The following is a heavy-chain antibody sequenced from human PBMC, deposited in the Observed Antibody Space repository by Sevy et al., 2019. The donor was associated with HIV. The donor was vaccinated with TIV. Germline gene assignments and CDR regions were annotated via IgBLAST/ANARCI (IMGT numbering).Heavy chain of an antibody. J-gene: IGHJ4*02. CDR1: GFTFDDYA. V-gene: IGHV3-9*01. D-gene: IGHD5-18*01. Sequence: GGSLRLSCAASGFTFDDYAMHWVRQAPGKGLEWVSGISWNSGSIGYADSVKGRFTISRDNAKNSLYLQMNSLRADDTALYYCAKDLTATSYGTHLFDYWGQRTLVTVSS. CDR3: AKDLTATSYGTHLFDY. CDR2: ISWNSGSI.